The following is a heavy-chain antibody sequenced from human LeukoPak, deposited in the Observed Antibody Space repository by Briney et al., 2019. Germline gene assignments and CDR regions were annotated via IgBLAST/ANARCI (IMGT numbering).Heavy chain of an antibody. J-gene: IGHJ4*02. Sequence: GGSLRLSCAASGFTFSSYGMHWVRQAPGKGLEWVAVISYDGSNKYYADSVKGRFTISRDNSKNTLYLQMNSLRAEDTAVYYCAKEYGSGSSPDPPFDYWGQGTLVTVSS. CDR2: ISYDGSNK. CDR3: AKEYGSGSSPDPPFDY. V-gene: IGHV3-30*18. CDR1: GFTFSSYG. D-gene: IGHD3-10*01.